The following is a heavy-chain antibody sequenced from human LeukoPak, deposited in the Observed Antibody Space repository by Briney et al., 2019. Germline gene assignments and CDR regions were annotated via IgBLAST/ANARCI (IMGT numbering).Heavy chain of an antibody. CDR1: GFTFNTYA. CDR3: ARDSIMRGSGSYLNY. V-gene: IGHV3-30-3*01. Sequence: GGSLRLSCAASGFTFNTYAMHWVRQAPGKGLEWVALVSFDGSKKYYADSVRGRFIVSSDNSKNTLYLQMNNLRTEDTAVYHCARDSIMRGSGSYLNYWGQGTLVTVSS. D-gene: IGHD1-26*01. J-gene: IGHJ4*02. CDR2: VSFDGSKK.